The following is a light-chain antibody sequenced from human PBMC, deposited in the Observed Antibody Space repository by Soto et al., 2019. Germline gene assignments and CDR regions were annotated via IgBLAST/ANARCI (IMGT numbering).Light chain of an antibody. V-gene: IGKV1-8*01. Sequence: AIRMTQSPSSFSASTGDRVTITCRASQGISSYLAWYQQKPGKAPKLLIYAASTLQSGVPSRFSGSGSETDFTLTISCLQSEDFATYYCQQYYSYPSSFGPGTKVDIK. CDR1: QGISSY. CDR3: QQYYSYPSS. CDR2: AAS. J-gene: IGKJ3*01.